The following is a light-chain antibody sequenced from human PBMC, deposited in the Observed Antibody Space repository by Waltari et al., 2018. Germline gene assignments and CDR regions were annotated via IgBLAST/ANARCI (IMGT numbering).Light chain of an antibody. CDR2: GNN. Sequence: QSVLTQPPSVSGAPGQRVTISCTGSRSNIGAGYDVPWYQQLPGTVPKLLIDGNNNRPSGVPDRFSGSKSGTSASLAITGLQAEDEGDYYCQSYDRSLSGWVFGGGTKLTVL. V-gene: IGLV1-40*01. CDR3: QSYDRSLSGWV. CDR1: RSNIGAGYD. J-gene: IGLJ3*02.